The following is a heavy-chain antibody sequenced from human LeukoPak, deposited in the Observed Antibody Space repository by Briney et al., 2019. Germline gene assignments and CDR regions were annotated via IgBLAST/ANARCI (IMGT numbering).Heavy chain of an antibody. CDR1: GFIFSRYA. V-gene: IGHV3-23*01. D-gene: IGHD6-19*01. J-gene: IGHJ4*02. CDR3: AKDWEDSSGWSNFDY. Sequence: GGSLRLSCAASGFIFSRYAMTWVRQAPGKGLEWVSSISGSAVSTYYADSVKGRFTISRDNSKNMLYLQMNSLRAEDTAVYYCAKDWEDSSGWSNFDYWGQGSLVTVSS. CDR2: ISGSAVST.